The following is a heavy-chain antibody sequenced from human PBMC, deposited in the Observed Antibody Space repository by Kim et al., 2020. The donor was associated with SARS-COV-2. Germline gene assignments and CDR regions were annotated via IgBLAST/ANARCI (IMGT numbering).Heavy chain of an antibody. D-gene: IGHD6-13*01. CDR1: GFTFSNYA. J-gene: IGHJ4*02. CDR3: ARQYSSSWYFDY. Sequence: GGSLRLSCAASGFTFSNYAMHWVRQAPGKGLEWVAVIARNGRNAYYAASLKGRFTVSRDNSKNTLYLQMTSLRAEDTAVYYCARQYSSSWYFDYWGQGTLFTVSS. CDR2: IARNGRNA. V-gene: IGHV3-30*04.